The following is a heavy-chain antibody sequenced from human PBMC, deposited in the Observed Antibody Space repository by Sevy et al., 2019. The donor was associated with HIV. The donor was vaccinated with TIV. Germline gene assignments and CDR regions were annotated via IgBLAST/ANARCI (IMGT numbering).Heavy chain of an antibody. D-gene: IGHD4-17*01. CDR1: GASISSAVYS. J-gene: IGHJ3*01. V-gene: IGHV4-30-2*01. CDR3: ARDGGTMTTPGCLDF. CDR2: IYHTGNT. Sequence: SETLSLTCAVSGASISSAVYSWNWIRQPPGKGLEWIRYIYHTGNTYYNPSLKSRVTISVDRSNNQFSLKMRSLTAADTAVYYCARDGGTMTTPGCLDFWGQGIMVTVSS.